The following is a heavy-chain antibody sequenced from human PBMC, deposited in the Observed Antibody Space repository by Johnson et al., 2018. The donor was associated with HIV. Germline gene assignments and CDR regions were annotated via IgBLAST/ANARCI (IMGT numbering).Heavy chain of an antibody. CDR2: IKSKTDGGTT. Sequence: EVQLVESGGGLVKPGGSLRLSCAASGFTFSNAWMSWVRQAPGKGLEWVGRIKSKTDGGTTDYAAPVKGRFTISRDDSKNTLYLQMNSLKTEDTAVYYCTTDGWELPYAFDIWGQGTMVTVSS. J-gene: IGHJ3*02. CDR1: GFTFSNAW. V-gene: IGHV3-15*01. CDR3: TTDGWELPYAFDI. D-gene: IGHD1-26*01.